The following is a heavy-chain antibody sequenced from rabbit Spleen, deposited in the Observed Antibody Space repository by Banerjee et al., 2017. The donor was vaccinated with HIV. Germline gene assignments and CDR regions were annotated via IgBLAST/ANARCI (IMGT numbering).Heavy chain of an antibody. V-gene: IGHV1S45*01. CDR3: TREDTSYGVVINL. CDR1: GFSFSDKAV. J-gene: IGHJ4*01. D-gene: IGHD6-1*01. CDR2: IYNGDGST. Sequence: QEQLEESGGGLVKPEGSLTLTCKASGFSFSDKAVMCWVRQAPGKGPEWIACIYNGDGSTYYASWVNGRFTISKPSSTTVTLQMTSLTAADTATYFGTREDTSYGVVINLWGPGTLVTVS.